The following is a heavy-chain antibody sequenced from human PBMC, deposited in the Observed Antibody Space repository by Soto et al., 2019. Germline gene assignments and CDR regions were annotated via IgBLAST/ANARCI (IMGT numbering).Heavy chain of an antibody. Sequence: PGGSLRLSCAASGFTFSNFGMHWVRRAPGKGLEWVGIIWDDGSSQFYADSVKGRFTISRDISKRTLYLQMNDLRADDSGVYYCARREGYYIDSCGEGTMVTVYS. D-gene: IGHD6-13*01. CDR2: IWDDGSSQ. V-gene: IGHV3-33*01. J-gene: IGHJ4*02. CDR3: ARREGYYIDS. CDR1: GFTFSNFG.